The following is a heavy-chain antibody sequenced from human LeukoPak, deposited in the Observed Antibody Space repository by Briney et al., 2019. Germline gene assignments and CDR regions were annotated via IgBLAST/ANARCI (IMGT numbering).Heavy chain of an antibody. CDR3: ARRVTMIKAFDI. J-gene: IGHJ3*02. V-gene: IGHV4-4*02. CDR2: IYHSGST. CDR1: GGSISYSNW. D-gene: IGHD3-22*01. Sequence: SETLSLTCAVSGGSISYSNWWSWVRQPPGKGLEWIGEIYHSGSTNYNPSLRSRVTISVDKSKNQFSLKLSSVTAADTAVYYCARRVTMIKAFDIWGQGTMVTVSS.